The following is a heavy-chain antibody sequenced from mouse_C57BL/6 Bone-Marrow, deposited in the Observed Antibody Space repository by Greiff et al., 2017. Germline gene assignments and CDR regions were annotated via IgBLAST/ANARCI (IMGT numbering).Heavy chain of an antibody. CDR1: GYTFTSYW. CDR3: AIWWGYYAMDY. V-gene: IGHV1-74*01. Sequence: VQLQQPGAELVKPGASVKVSCTASGYTFTSYWMHWVQQRPGQGLEWIGRIHPSDSDTNYNQKFNGKATLTVDKSSGTVYMQLSSLTSEDSAVYYCAIWWGYYAMDYWGQGTSVTVSS. J-gene: IGHJ4*01. CDR2: IHPSDSDT. D-gene: IGHD1-1*02.